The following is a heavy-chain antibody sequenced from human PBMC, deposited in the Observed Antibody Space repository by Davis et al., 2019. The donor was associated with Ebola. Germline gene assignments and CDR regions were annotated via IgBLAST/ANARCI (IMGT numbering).Heavy chain of an antibody. J-gene: IGHJ6*04. Sequence: GESLKIFCAASGFTFSSFAMSWVRQAPGKGLEWVSAISGSGDSTYYADSVKGRFTISRDNSNNTLFLQLNSLGVEDTAVYYCAKGGSGWPSDYSYGMGVWGKGTTVTVSS. CDR2: ISGSGDST. CDR3: AKGGSGWPSDYSYGMGV. D-gene: IGHD6-19*01. CDR1: GFTFSSFA. V-gene: IGHV3-23*01.